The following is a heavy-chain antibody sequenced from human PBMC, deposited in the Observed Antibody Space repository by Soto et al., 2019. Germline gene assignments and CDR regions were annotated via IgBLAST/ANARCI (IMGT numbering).Heavy chain of an antibody. Sequence: PVGSLRLSCAASGFTFSSYAMHWVRQAPGKGLEWVAVISYDGSNKYYADSVKGRFTISRDNSKNTLYLQMNSLRAEDTAVYYCARDMEQQMNYYYYYGMEVWGQGTTVNVSS. CDR1: GFTFSSYA. V-gene: IGHV3-30-3*01. CDR3: ARDMEQQMNYYYYYGMEV. CDR2: ISYDGSNK. D-gene: IGHD6-13*01. J-gene: IGHJ6*01.